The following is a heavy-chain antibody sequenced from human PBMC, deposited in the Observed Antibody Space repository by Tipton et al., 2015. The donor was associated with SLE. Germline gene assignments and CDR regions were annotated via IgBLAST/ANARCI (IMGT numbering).Heavy chain of an antibody. Sequence: TLSLTCTVSGGSVSSDSHYWGWVRQPPGKGLEWIGHFFFGGSTYYNPSLESRVTISVDSSKTHFSLRLISVTAADTAVYYCARQYLPGSGPSFDSWGQGTLVTVSS. CDR1: GGSVSSDSHY. CDR2: FFFGGST. J-gene: IGHJ4*02. CDR3: ARQYLPGSGPSFDS. V-gene: IGHV4-39*07. D-gene: IGHD2/OR15-2a*01.